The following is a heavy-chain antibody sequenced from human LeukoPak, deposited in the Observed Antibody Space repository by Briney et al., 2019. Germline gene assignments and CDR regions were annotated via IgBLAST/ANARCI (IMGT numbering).Heavy chain of an antibody. D-gene: IGHD6-6*01. J-gene: IGHJ3*02. V-gene: IGHV3-23*01. CDR1: GFNFRDAA. Sequence: GGSLRLSCAASGFNFRDAAMTWVRQAPGKGLEWVSLISFSGDNSYYADSVKGRFTISRDNSKGELYLQMNSLRVEDTAVYYCARGKSSRHALDIWGQGTMPSVSS. CDR2: ISFSGDNS. CDR3: ARGKSSRHALDI.